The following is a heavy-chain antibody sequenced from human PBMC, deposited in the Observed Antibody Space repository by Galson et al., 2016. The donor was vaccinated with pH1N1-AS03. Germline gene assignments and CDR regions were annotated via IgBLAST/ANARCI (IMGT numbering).Heavy chain of an antibody. V-gene: IGHV1-3*04. Sequence: SVKVSCKASGYSFISYAIHWVRRAPGQRPEWMGWLNTGTGDTIYSQKFQDRVTITRDTSASTAYMELSRLRSEDTAVYYCAKVGIEISSGWYGRFDFWGQGTLVTVSS. CDR3: AKVGIEISSGWYGRFDF. D-gene: IGHD6-19*01. CDR1: GYSFISYA. CDR2: LNTGTGDT. J-gene: IGHJ4*02.